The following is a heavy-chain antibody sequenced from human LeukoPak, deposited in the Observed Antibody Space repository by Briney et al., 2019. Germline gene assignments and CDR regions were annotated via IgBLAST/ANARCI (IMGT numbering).Heavy chain of an antibody. J-gene: IGHJ4*02. Sequence: GGSLRLSCAASGFTFSTYAMSWVRQAPGKGLEWVSGISGSGGSTYYADSVKGRFTISRDNSKNTLYMQMNSLRSEDTAVYYCARGSTSLTLGFDYWGQGTLVTVSS. CDR1: GFTFSTYA. CDR3: ARGSTSLTLGFDY. CDR2: ISGSGGST. D-gene: IGHD2/OR15-2a*01. V-gene: IGHV3-23*01.